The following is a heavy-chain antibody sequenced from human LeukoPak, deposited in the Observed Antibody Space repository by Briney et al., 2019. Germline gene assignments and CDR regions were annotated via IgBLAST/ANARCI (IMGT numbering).Heavy chain of an antibody. J-gene: IGHJ5*02. CDR1: GGTFSSYA. CDR3: ARDQDGSGSQEWFDP. V-gene: IGHV1-69*13. D-gene: IGHD3-10*01. Sequence: SVKVSCKASGGTFSSYAISWVRQASGQGLEWMGGIIPIFGTANYAQKFQGRVTITADESTSTAYMELSSLRPEDTAVYYCARDQDGSGSQEWFDPWGQGTLVTVSS. CDR2: IIPIFGTA.